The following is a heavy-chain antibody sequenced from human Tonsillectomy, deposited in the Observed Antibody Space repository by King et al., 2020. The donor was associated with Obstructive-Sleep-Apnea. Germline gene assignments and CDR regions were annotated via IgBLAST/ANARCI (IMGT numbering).Heavy chain of an antibody. CDR1: GFTFSAYA. J-gene: IGHJ4*02. CDR3: ARDVSGDYYDSSGIDY. D-gene: IGHD3-22*01. CDR2: ISYDGTNK. Sequence: VQLVESGGGVAQPERSLRLSCAASGFTFSAYAMYWVRQAPGKGLEWVAAISYDGTNKNYADSVRGRFTISRDNSKNTLYLQMNSLRVEDTAAYYCARDVSGDYYDSSGIDYWGQGTLVTVSS. V-gene: IGHV3-30-3*01.